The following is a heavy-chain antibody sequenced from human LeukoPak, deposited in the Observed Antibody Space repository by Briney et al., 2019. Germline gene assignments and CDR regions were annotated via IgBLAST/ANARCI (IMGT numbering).Heavy chain of an antibody. CDR2: IYHSGST. CDR1: GYSISSDYF. CDR3: ARGILL. Sequence: SDTLSLTCAVSGYSISSDYFWGWIRQPPGKGLEYVGAIYHSGSTYYNPSLKSRVIISVDTSNNQFSLKLNSVTAADTAVYYCARGILLWGQGILVTVSS. V-gene: IGHV4-38-2*01. J-gene: IGHJ4*02. D-gene: IGHD2-15*01.